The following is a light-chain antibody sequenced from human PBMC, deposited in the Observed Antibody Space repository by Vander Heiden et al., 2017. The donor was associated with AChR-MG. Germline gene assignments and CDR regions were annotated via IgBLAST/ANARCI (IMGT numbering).Light chain of an antibody. CDR2: QDR. V-gene: IGLV3-1*01. J-gene: IGLJ2*01. CDR1: KLVNKY. CDR3: QTWDNRAVV. Sequence: SYELTQPPSVSVSPGQTARISCSGDKLVNKYVCWYQQKPGQSPVRVIYQDRKRPSGIPERFSGSNSGNTATLTISGTQAMDEADYYCQTWDNRAVVFGGGTKLTVL.